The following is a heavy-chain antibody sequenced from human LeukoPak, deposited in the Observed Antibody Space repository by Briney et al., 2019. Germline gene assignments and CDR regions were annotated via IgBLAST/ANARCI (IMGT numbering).Heavy chain of an antibody. CDR3: AKDLYSGYSSRGVFDY. Sequence: GGSLRLSCAASGFTFNTYAMSWVRQAPGKGLEWVSAVSGSGSGSTTFYADFVKGRFTISRDNSKKTLYLQMNSLRAEDTALYYCAKDLYSGYSSRGVFDYWGQGTLVTVSS. J-gene: IGHJ4*02. CDR2: VSGSGSGSTT. D-gene: IGHD6-13*01. CDR1: GFTFNTYA. V-gene: IGHV3-23*01.